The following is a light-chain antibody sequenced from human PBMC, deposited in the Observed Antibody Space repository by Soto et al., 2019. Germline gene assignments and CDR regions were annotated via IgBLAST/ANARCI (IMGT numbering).Light chain of an antibody. V-gene: IGKV3-20*01. Sequence: DIVLTQSPGTLSLSPGGRATLSCRASQSVGTNLAWYQQKPGQAPRVLIYGASSRATGIPDRFSGSGSGTDFTLTISRLEPEDFAVYYCQQYGSSRTFGQGTKVDIK. CDR2: GAS. CDR1: QSVGTN. CDR3: QQYGSSRT. J-gene: IGKJ1*01.